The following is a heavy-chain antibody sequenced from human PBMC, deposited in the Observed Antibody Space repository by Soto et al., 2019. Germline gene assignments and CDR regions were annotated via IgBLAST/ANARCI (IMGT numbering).Heavy chain of an antibody. V-gene: IGHV2-5*02. CDR2: IYWDDDK. CDR3: AHRPSHGWFDP. CDR1: GFSLNTNGVG. Sequence: QITLKESGPTLVEPTQTLTLTCTFSGFSLNTNGVGVGWVRQPPGKALEWLALIYWDDDKRYNPSLNSRLTITKDTSKNRVVLTMRNMDHVDTGTYYCAHRPSHGWFDPWGQGTLVTVSS. J-gene: IGHJ5*02.